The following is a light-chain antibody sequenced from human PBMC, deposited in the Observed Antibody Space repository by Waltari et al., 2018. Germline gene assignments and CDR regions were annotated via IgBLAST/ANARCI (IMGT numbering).Light chain of an antibody. CDR2: DAS. V-gene: IGKV3-11*01. CDR3: QQRSNWPPVT. CDR1: QGVSTS. J-gene: IGKJ5*01. Sequence: EIVLTQSPATLSLSPGERATLSCKASQGVSTSLTWYQQKPGQAPRLLIFDASNKATGHPSRFRGSGSGTDFTRTINSLGPGDFAGYYCQQRSNWPPVTFGQGTRLEIK.